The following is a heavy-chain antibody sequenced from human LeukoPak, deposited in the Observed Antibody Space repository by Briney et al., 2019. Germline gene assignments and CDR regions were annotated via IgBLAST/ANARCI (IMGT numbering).Heavy chain of an antibody. V-gene: IGHV3-48*03. CDR3: ARDAAGDFWSGYWVYYYYYYMDV. Sequence: GGSLRLSCAASGFTFSSYEMNWVRQAPGKGLEWVSYISSSGSTIYYADSVKGRFTISRDNAKNSLYLQMNSLRAEDTAVYYCARDAAGDFWSGYWVYYYYYYMDVWGKGTTVTVSS. CDR1: GFTFSSYE. D-gene: IGHD3-3*01. J-gene: IGHJ6*03. CDR2: ISSSGSTI.